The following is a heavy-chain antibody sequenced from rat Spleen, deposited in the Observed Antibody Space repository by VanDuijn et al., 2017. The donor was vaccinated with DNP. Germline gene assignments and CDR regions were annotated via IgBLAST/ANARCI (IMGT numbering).Heavy chain of an antibody. V-gene: IGHV5-22*01. D-gene: IGHD1-4*01. Sequence: EVHLVESGGGLVQPGRSLKLSCAASGFTFSDYYMAWVRQAPTKGLEWVAYTNYDGGSTYNGDSVKGRFTISRDNAKSTLYLQINSLRSEDMATYYCARHVLPLRVWDYWGQGVMVTVSS. CDR3: ARHVLPLRVWDY. CDR2: TNYDGGST. J-gene: IGHJ2*01. CDR1: GFTFSDYY.